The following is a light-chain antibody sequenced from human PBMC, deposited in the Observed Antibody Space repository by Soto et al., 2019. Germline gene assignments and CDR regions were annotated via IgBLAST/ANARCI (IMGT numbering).Light chain of an antibody. V-gene: IGKV3-20*01. Sequence: IVLTQSPGTLSLSPGERATLSCRASQSVSSSYLAWYQQKPGQHPRLLIYGASIRATGIPARFSGSGSGTDFTLTIRRLEPEDFAVYYCQQYGSSPPLPFGGGTKVAIK. CDR1: QSVSSSY. CDR3: QQYGSSPPLP. CDR2: GAS. J-gene: IGKJ4*01.